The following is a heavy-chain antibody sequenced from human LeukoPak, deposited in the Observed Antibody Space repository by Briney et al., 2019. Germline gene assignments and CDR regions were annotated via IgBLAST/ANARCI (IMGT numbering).Heavy chain of an antibody. Sequence: GRSLRLSCAEGGFTFSSYGMHWVRQAPGKGLEWVAVIWYDGSNKYYADSVKGRFTISRDNSKNTLYLQMNSLRAEDTAVYYCAKVVAGGWYYFDYWGQGTLVTVSS. V-gene: IGHV3-33*06. D-gene: IGHD6-19*01. CDR2: IWYDGSNK. CDR3: AKVVAGGWYYFDY. CDR1: GFTFSSYG. J-gene: IGHJ4*02.